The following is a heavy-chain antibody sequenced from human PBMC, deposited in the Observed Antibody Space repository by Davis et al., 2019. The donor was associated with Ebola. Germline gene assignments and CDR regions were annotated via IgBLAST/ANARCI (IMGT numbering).Heavy chain of an antibody. CDR2: ISSSGDYT. V-gene: IGHV3-11*06. J-gene: IGHJ4*02. CDR1: GFTFRDYY. CDR3: ARGDDSSGYPV. Sequence: PGGSLRLSCAVSGFTFRDYYIIWIRQAPGKGLEWVAYISSSGDYTNYADSVRGRFTISRDNANNSLFLQMSSLRAEDTAVYYCARGDDSSGYPVWGQGTLVTVSS. D-gene: IGHD3-22*01.